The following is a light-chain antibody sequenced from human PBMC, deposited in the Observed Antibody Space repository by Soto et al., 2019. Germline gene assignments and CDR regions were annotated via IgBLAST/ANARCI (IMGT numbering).Light chain of an antibody. CDR2: DNS. Sequence: QSVLTQAPSVSGAPGQRVTISCTGSSSNIGAGYDVHWYQQVPGTAPKLLIYDNSNRPSGVPDRFSGSKSGTSASLAITGLQAEDEADYYCQSYDSSLSGVVFGGGTQLTVL. V-gene: IGLV1-40*01. CDR3: QSYDSSLSGVV. CDR1: SSNIGAGYD. J-gene: IGLJ2*01.